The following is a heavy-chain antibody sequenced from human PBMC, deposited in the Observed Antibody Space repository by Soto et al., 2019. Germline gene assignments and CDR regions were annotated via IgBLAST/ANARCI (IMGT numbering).Heavy chain of an antibody. CDR1: GVSISSNNW. D-gene: IGHD3-22*01. J-gene: IGHJ4*02. CDR3: ARSSRYQYDSSEGNFDY. Sequence: QVQLQESGPGLVKPSGTLSLTCAVSGVSISSNNWWSWVRQPPGKGMEWIGEMYHTGSTNYNPSLKSRVTISVDKSKNHFSLELNSVNAADTAVYYCARSSRYQYDSSEGNFDYWGQGTLVTVSS. V-gene: IGHV4-4*02. CDR2: MYHTGST.